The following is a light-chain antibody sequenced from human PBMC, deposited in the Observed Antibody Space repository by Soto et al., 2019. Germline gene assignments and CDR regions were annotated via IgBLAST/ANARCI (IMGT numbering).Light chain of an antibody. J-gene: IGKJ5*01. CDR3: QQYGSSPSIP. CDR1: QSVSSN. V-gene: IGKV3-20*01. CDR2: GAS. Sequence: EIVMTQSPATLSVSPGERATLSCRASQSVSSNLAWYQQKPGQAPRLLIYGASSRATGIPDRFSGSGSGTDFTLTISRLEPEDFAVYYCQQYGSSPSIPFGQGTRLEIK.